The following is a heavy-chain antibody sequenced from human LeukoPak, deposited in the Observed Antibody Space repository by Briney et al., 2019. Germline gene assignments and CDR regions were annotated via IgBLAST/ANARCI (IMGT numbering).Heavy chain of an antibody. CDR3: ARGRKYDSSWCGIDV. CDR1: EFNISTYG. CDR2: ISYDGNKK. D-gene: IGHD6-13*01. Sequence: GRSLRLSCVASEFNISTYGMHWVRHAPGKGQEWVAAISYDGNKKYDGDSVKGRVTISRDNSKNTLSLQMSSLRAEDTAVYYCARGRKYDSSWCGIDVWGQGTTVIVSS. V-gene: IGHV3-30*03. J-gene: IGHJ6*02.